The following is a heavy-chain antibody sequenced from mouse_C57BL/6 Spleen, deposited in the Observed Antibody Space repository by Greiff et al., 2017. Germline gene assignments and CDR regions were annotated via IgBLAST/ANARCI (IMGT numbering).Heavy chain of an antibody. CDR2: IYPGDGDT. Sequence: QVQLQQSGAELVKPGASVKISCKASGYAFSSYWMTWVKQRPGKGLEWIGQIYPGDGDTNYNGKFKGKATLTADKSSSTACMQLSSLTSEDSAVYFCAGSGWSEAWGKGTTRTVSS. D-gene: IGHD3-3*01. CDR1: GYAFSSYW. CDR3: AGSGWSEA. V-gene: IGHV1-80*01. J-gene: IGHJ2*01.